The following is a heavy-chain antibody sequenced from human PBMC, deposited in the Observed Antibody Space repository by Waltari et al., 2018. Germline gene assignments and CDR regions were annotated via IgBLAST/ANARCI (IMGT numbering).Heavy chain of an antibody. D-gene: IGHD5-12*01. Sequence: QVQLQESGPGLVKPSGTLSLTCVVYGGSISSGNWWSWVRQPPGKGLEWIGEIYHSGSTNYNPSLKSRISISLDKSKNQFSLNLSSVTAADTAVYYCARDRGLRGGYDSWGQGTLVTVSS. CDR2: IYHSGST. CDR3: ARDRGLRGGYDS. J-gene: IGHJ5*02. CDR1: GGSISSGNW. V-gene: IGHV4-4*02.